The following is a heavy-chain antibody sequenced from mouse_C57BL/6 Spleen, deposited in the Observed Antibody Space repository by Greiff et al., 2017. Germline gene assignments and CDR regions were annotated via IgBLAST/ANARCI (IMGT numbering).Heavy chain of an antibody. CDR2: FYPGSGSI. J-gene: IGHJ3*01. D-gene: IGHD2-1*01. Sequence: VQLQQSGAELVKPGASVKLSCKASGYTFTEYTIHWVKQRSGQGLEWIGWFYPGSGSIKYNEKFKDKATLTADKSSSTVYMELSRLTSADTAVYFCARHEEEIYYGNYWFAYWGQGTLVTVSA. CDR1: GYTFTEYT. CDR3: ARHEEEIYYGNYWFAY. V-gene: IGHV1-62-2*01.